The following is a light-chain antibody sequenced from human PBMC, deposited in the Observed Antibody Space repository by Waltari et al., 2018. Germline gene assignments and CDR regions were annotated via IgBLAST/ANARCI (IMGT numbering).Light chain of an antibody. V-gene: IGLV2-23*02. CDR2: EVT. J-gene: IGLJ1*01. Sequence: QSGLTQSASVSGSPGQSITISCTGTSSDVGNYNLVSWYQQYPGKAPKLMVYEVTKRTSVVSDRYSGSKSGNTASLTIYGLQSEDEADYYCCSYAGLGIYVFGTGTKVTVL. CDR1: SSDVGNYNL. CDR3: CSYAGLGIYV.